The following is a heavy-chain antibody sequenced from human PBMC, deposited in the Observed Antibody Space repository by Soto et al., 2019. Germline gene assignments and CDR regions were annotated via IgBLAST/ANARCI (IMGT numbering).Heavy chain of an antibody. V-gene: IGHV3-33*01. D-gene: IGHD3-3*01. CDR1: GFTFSSYG. J-gene: IGHJ6*03. Sequence: GGSLRLSCAASGFTFSSYGMHWVRQAPGKGLEWVAVIWYDGSNKYYADSVKGRFTISRDNSKNTLYLQTNSLRAADTAVDYWARRQQDSYYDLWSGYYDYYYYMDVWGKGTTVTVSS. CDR2: IWYDGSNK. CDR3: ARRQQDSYYDLWSGYYDYYYYMDV.